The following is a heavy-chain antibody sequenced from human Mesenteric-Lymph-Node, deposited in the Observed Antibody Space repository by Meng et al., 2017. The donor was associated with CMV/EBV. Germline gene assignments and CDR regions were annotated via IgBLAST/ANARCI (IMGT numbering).Heavy chain of an antibody. CDR3: ARGQGKPDY. CDR1: GGSFIGYY. CDR2: INHSGST. Sequence: QVQLQQWGAGLLKPSETLSLTCAVCGGSFIGYYWSWIRQPPGKGLEWIGEINHSGSTNYNPSLKSRVTISVDTSKNQFSLKLSSVTAADTAVYYCARGQGKPDYWGQGTLVTVSS. V-gene: IGHV4-34*01. J-gene: IGHJ4*02.